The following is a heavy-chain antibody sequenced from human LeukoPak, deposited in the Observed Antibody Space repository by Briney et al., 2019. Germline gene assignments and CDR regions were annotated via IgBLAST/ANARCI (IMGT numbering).Heavy chain of an antibody. V-gene: IGHV1-18*01. CDR2: ISAYNGNT. D-gene: IGHD2-2*01. Sequence: GASVKVSCKASGYTFTSYGISWVRQAPGQGLEWTGWISAYNGNTNYAQKLQGRVTMTTDTSTSTAYMELRSLRSDDTAVYYCARSRADIVVVPAAIWGQGTLVTVSS. J-gene: IGHJ4*02. CDR1: GYTFTSYG. CDR3: ARSRADIVVVPAAI.